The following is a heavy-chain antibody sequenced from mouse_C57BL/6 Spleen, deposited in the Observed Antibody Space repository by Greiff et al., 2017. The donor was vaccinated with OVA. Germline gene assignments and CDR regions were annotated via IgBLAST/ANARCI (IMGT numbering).Heavy chain of an antibody. CDR2: INPSMCYT. D-gene: IGHD2-3*01. Sequence: QVQLKESGAELAKPGASVKLSCKASGYTFTSYWMHWVKQRPGQGLEWIGYINPSMCYTKYNQKFKGKATLTADKSSSTAYMQLSSLTYEDSAVYYCARERGDGYPAYWGKGTLVTVSA. CDR1: GYTFTSYW. V-gene: IGHV1-7*01. J-gene: IGHJ3*01. CDR3: ARERGDGYPAY.